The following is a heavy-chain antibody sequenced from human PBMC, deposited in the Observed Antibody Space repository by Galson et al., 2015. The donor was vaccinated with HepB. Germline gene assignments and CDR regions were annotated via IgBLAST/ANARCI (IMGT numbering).Heavy chain of an antibody. D-gene: IGHD6-19*01. CDR2: ISSSSSTI. CDR3: ARDQASSGWFRTGGLDY. CDR1: GFTFSSYS. V-gene: IGHV3-48*02. Sequence: SLRLSCAASGFTFSSYSMNWVRQAPGKGLEWVSYISSSSSTIYYADSVKGRFTISKDNAKNSLYLQMNSLRDEDTAVYYCARDQASSGWFRTGGLDYWGQGTLVTVSS. J-gene: IGHJ4*02.